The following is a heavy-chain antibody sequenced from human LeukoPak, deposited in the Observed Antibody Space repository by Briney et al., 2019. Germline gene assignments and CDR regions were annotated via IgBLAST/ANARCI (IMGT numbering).Heavy chain of an antibody. CDR3: AREWSSGWAEFDY. CDR2: IYYSGST. Sequence: PSETLSLTRTVSGGSISSYYWNWIRQPPGEGLEWIGYIYYSGSTNYNPSLKGRVTISVDTSKNQFSLNLTSVTAADTAVYYCAREWSSGWAEFDYWGQGTLVTVSS. D-gene: IGHD6-25*01. CDR1: GGSISSYY. V-gene: IGHV4-59*01. J-gene: IGHJ4*02.